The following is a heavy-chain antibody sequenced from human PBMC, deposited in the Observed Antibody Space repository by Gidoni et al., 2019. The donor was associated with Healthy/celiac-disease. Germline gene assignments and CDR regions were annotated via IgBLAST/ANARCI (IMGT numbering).Heavy chain of an antibody. J-gene: IGHJ4*02. CDR1: GGTFSSYA. D-gene: IGHD3-22*01. CDR3: ALTPTYYYDSSGYWQLDY. V-gene: IGHV1-69*01. CDR2: IIPIFGTT. Sequence: QVQLVQSGAEVKKPGSSVKVSCKASGGTFSSYAFSWVRQAPGQGLEWMGVIIPIFGTTIYAQRFQGRVTITADESTSTAYMELSSLRSEDTAVYYCALTPTYYYDSSGYWQLDYWGQGTLVTVSS.